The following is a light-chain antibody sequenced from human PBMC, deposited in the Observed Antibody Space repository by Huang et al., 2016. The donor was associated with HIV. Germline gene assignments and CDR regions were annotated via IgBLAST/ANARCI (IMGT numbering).Light chain of an antibody. V-gene: IGKV3-15*01. Sequence: EIVMTQSPATLSVSPGERATLSCRASQSVGSNLAWYQQKPGQAPRLLIYGASTRATGIAAMFSGSGSWTEFTLTISSLQSEDIAVYHCQQYNNWPRGTFGQGTKVEIK. J-gene: IGKJ1*01. CDR1: QSVGSN. CDR2: GAS. CDR3: QQYNNWPRGT.